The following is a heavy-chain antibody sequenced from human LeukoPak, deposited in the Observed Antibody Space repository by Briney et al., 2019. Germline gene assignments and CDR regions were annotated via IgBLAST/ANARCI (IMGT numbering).Heavy chain of an antibody. CDR2: IKQDGSEK. D-gene: IGHD1-26*01. CDR1: GFAFSSYW. J-gene: IGHJ4*02. CDR3: AGDSGSYQD. V-gene: IGHV3-7*03. Sequence: GGSLRLSCVGSGFAFSSYWMSWVRQAPGKGLEWVANIKQDGSEKYYVDSVKGRFTISRDNAKNSLYLQMNSLRAEDTAVYYCAGDSGSYQDWGQGTLVTVSS.